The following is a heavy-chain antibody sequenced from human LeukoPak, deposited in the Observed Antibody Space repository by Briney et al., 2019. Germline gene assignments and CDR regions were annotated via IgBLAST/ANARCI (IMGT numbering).Heavy chain of an antibody. D-gene: IGHD6-13*01. CDR3: AREGIAADFDY. V-gene: IGHV3-21*01. CDR2: ISSSSSYI. Sequence: GGSLRLSCVASGFTFSSYSMNWVRQAPRKGLEWVSSISSSSSYIYYADSVKGRFTISRDNAKNSLYLQMNSLRAEDTAVYYCAREGIAADFDYWGQGTLVTVSS. J-gene: IGHJ4*02. CDR1: GFTFSSYS.